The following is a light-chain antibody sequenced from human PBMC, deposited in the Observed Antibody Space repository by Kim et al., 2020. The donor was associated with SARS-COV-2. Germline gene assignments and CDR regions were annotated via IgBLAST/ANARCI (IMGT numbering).Light chain of an antibody. Sequence: APGKTAGLTCGGNKIGGKNVNWYQQKPGQAPVTVIHYDTDLPSGVPERLSGANSGNTATLTITRVEAGDEADYYCQVWDSSSDHYVFGTGTKVTVL. V-gene: IGLV3-21*04. CDR3: QVWDSSSDHYV. CDR2: YDT. J-gene: IGLJ1*01. CDR1: KIGGKN.